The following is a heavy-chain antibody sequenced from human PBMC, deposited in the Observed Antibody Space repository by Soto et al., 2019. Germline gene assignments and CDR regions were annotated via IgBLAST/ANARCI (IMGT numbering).Heavy chain of an antibody. J-gene: IGHJ4*02. Sequence: LRLSCVASGFSLANYPMNWVRQSPGKGLEWISYSSPRGDTIYYADSAEGRFTISRDNARNSLSLHMSSLRDEDSALYYCAKGPHTNVGWPYYFESWGQGVPVTVSS. D-gene: IGHD6-19*01. CDR1: GFSLANYP. CDR2: SSPRGDTI. V-gene: IGHV3-48*02. CDR3: AKGPHTNVGWPYYFES.